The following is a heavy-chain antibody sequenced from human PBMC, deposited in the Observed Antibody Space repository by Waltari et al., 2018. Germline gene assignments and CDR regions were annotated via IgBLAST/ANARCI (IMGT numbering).Heavy chain of an antibody. D-gene: IGHD3-3*02. CDR3: VRGISSQRLDS. Sequence: EVQLVESGGGLVQPGGSLRLSCAPSGFTVPNNYMTWVRQAPGKGLEWVSVIYTGGSTYYADSVKGRFTISRDNPKNMVYLQMNSLRAEDTAVYFCVRGISSQRLDSWGQGTLVTVSS. V-gene: IGHV3-66*01. CDR1: GFTVPNNY. CDR2: IYTGGST. J-gene: IGHJ4*02.